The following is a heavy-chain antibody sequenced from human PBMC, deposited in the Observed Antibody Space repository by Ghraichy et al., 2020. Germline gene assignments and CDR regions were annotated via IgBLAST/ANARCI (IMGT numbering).Heavy chain of an antibody. CDR2: IRSKAYGGTT. D-gene: IGHD3-10*01. J-gene: IGHJ6*02. CDR3: TRDNVDSVLLWFGERYYYGMDV. CDR1: GFTFGDYA. Sequence: GGSLRLSCTASGFTFGDYAMSWVRQAPGKGLEWVGFIRSKAYGGTTEYAASVKGRFTISRDDSKSIAYLQMNSLKTEDTAVYYCTRDNVDSVLLWFGERYYYGMDVWGQGTTVTVSS. V-gene: IGHV3-49*04.